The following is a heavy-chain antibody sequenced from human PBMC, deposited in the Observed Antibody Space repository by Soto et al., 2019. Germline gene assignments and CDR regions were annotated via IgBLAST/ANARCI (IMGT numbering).Heavy chain of an antibody. J-gene: IGHJ4*02. CDR2: INHDGST. CDR1: GGSFNANY. CDR3: ASARWDY. Sequence: SETLSLTCAVSGGSFNANYWSWVRQPPGRGLEWVGEINHDGSTNSNPSLKSRVTISVDKTKNQFSLKLSSVTAADTAVYFCASARWDYWGQGTLVTVSS. V-gene: IGHV4-34*01.